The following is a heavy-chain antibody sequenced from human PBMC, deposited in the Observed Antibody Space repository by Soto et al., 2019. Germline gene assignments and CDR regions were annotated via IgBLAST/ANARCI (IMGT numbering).Heavy chain of an antibody. J-gene: IGHJ5*02. V-gene: IGHV4-39*01. CDR2: IYHNGRT. Sequence: WGNLALACAVSGDSVTGAAIYWACLRQYNGKGLEWIGNIYHNGRTDYNPSHKNRTAISIDASETQFSLRLNSVTAADTAMYYCERQATGTMRFHSLDPWRQSTLLT. D-gene: IGHD1-7*01. CDR1: GDSVTGAAIY. CDR3: ERQATGTMRFHSLDP.